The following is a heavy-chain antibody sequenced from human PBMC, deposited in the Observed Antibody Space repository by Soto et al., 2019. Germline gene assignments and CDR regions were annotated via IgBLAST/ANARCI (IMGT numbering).Heavy chain of an antibody. CDR3: ARGEDTSIAGADTTSYYYYGMDV. CDR2: IWYDGSNK. V-gene: IGHV3-33*01. J-gene: IGHJ6*02. D-gene: IGHD6-6*01. CDR1: GFTFSSYG. Sequence: QVQLVESGGGVVQPGRSLRLSCAASGFTFSSYGMHWVRQAPGKGLEWVAVIWYDGSNKYYADSVKGRFTISRDNSKNALYLQMNSLRAEDTAVYYCARGEDTSIAGADTTSYYYYGMDVWGQGTTVTVSS.